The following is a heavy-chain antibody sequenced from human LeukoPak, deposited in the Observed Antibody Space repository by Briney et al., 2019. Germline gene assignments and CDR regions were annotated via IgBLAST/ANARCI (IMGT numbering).Heavy chain of an antibody. Sequence: PSETLSLTCTVSGGSISSGGYYWSWIRQHPGKGLESIGYIYYSGSTYYNPSLKSRVTISVDTSKNQFSLKLSSVTAADTAVYYCARDQDGGSGSYDYWGQGTLVTVSS. D-gene: IGHD3-10*01. V-gene: IGHV4-31*03. CDR3: ARDQDGGSGSYDY. CDR1: GGSISSGGYY. CDR2: IYYSGST. J-gene: IGHJ4*02.